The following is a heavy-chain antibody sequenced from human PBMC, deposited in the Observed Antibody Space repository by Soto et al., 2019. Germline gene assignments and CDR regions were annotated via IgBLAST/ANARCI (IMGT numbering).Heavy chain of an antibody. Sequence: EVQLVESGGGLVQPGGSLKLSCAASGFNFRGSAMHWVRQASGKGLEWVGRIRSKPNSYATAYAASVQGRFTISRDDSKNTAYLRMNSLKTEDTAVYYCTIVCGGSPDYWGQGTLVTVSS. CDR3: TIVCGGSPDY. V-gene: IGHV3-73*01. CDR2: IRSKPNSYAT. CDR1: GFNFRGSA. J-gene: IGHJ4*02. D-gene: IGHD2-21*01.